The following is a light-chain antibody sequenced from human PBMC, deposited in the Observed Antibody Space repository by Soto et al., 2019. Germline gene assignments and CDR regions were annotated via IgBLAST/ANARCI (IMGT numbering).Light chain of an antibody. CDR3: QQSYSAPWT. J-gene: IGKJ1*01. CDR2: DAS. CDR1: QSISTY. V-gene: IGKV1-39*01. Sequence: DIQMTQSPSSLAASVGARVTITCRASQSISTYLNWYQQKPGKAPKVLIFDASCLQSGVASRFSGSGSGTDFTLTISSLQPEDSATYYCQQSYSAPWTFGQGTKVQVK.